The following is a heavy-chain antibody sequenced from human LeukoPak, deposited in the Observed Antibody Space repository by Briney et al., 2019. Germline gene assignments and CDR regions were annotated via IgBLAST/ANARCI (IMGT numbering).Heavy chain of an antibody. Sequence: SVKVSCKASGGTVSSYAISWVRQAPGQGLEWMGGIIPIFGTANYAQKFQGRVTITTDESTSTAYMELSSLRSEDTAVYYCARSLTELPAAGKDYYYSYYMDVWGKGTTVTVSS. D-gene: IGHD6-13*01. CDR3: ARSLTELPAAGKDYYYSYYMDV. J-gene: IGHJ6*03. CDR1: GGTVSSYA. CDR2: IIPIFGTA. V-gene: IGHV1-69*05.